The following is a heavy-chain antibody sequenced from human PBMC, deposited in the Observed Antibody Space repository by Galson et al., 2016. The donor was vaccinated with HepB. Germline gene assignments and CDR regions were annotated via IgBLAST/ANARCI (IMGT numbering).Heavy chain of an antibody. CDR3: VKGLGLGGGRVNLGENS. Sequence: SLRLSCAVSGFTLNSNDMSWVRQAPGKGLEFLSVIHRRGDSYDADSVKGRFTTSRDNSRNTVFLQMDSLRGEDTAVYYCVKGLGLGGGRVNLGENSWGQGTLVIVSS. CDR2: IHRRGDS. D-gene: IGHD1-26*01. J-gene: IGHJ5*02. CDR1: GFTLNSND. V-gene: IGHV3-53*01.